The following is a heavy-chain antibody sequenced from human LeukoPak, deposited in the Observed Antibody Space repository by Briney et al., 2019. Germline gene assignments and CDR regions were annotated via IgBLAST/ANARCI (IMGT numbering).Heavy chain of an antibody. V-gene: IGHV1-8*01. CDR2: MNPNSGNT. CDR3: VRAMAPLDTFNYQYAMDV. CDR1: GYTFNNYD. D-gene: IGHD5-24*01. Sequence: VASVKVSCKASGYTFNNYDNNWVRQAPGQGLEWMGWMNPNSGNTGYAQKFQGRFTLTRETFISTAYMELSSLRSDDTAVYYCVRAMAPLDTFNYQYAMDVWGQGTMVTISS. J-gene: IGHJ6*02.